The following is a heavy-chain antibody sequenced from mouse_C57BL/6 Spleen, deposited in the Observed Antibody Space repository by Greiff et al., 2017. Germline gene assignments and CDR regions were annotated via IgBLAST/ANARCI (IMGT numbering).Heavy chain of an antibody. CDR2: IYPGDGDT. CDR1: GYAFSSYW. CDR3: ARHEEPEGFAY. Sequence: VQVVESGAELVKPGASVKISCKASGYAFSSYWMNWVKQRPGKGLEWIGQIYPGDGDTNYNGKFKGKATLTADKSSSTAYMQLSSLTSEDSAVYFCARHEEPEGFAYWGQGTLVTVSA. V-gene: IGHV1-80*01. J-gene: IGHJ3*01.